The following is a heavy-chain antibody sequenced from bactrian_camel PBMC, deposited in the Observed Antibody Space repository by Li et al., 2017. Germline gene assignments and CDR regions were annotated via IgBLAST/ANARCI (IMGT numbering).Heavy chain of an antibody. D-gene: IGHD1*01. V-gene: IGHV3S1*01. CDR2: IYTGDGTE. J-gene: IGHJ4*01. Sequence: HVQLVESGGGSVQAGESLKLSCLVSPDITAVNCIAWFRQISGKARESLASIYTGDGTEYYTDRTKGRFRISQDNAKNTLTLQMNGLKSEDTAMYYCAAVRARSSSVCAALDGKPSAYIYFGQGTQVTVS. CDR1: PDITAVNC.